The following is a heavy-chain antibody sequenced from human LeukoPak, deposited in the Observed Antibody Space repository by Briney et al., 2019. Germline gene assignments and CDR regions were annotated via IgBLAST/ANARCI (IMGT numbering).Heavy chain of an antibody. CDR1: GGSISSYY. CDR2: IYYSGST. V-gene: IGHV4-59*01. J-gene: IGHJ4*02. Sequence: SETLSLTCTVSGGSISSYYWSWIRQPPGKGLEWIGYIYYSGSTNYNPSLKSRVTISVDTSKNQFSLKLSSVTAADTAVYYCARGTIFGVVIMPGRYYFDYWGQGTLVTVSS. D-gene: IGHD3-3*01. CDR3: ARGTIFGVVIMPGRYYFDY.